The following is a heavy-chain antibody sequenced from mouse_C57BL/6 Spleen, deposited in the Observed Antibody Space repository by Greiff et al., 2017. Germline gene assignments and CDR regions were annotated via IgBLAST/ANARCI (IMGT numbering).Heavy chain of an antibody. V-gene: IGHV1-80*01. CDR1: GYAFSSYW. CDR3: ARYPITTVEGYFDY. J-gene: IGHJ2*01. Sequence: QVQLQQSGAELVKPGASVKISCKASGYAFSSYWMNWVKQRPGKGLEWIGQIYPGDGDTNYNGKFKGKATLTADKSSSTAYMQHSSLTSEDSAVYFCARYPITTVEGYFDYWGQGTTLTVSS. CDR2: IYPGDGDT. D-gene: IGHD1-1*01.